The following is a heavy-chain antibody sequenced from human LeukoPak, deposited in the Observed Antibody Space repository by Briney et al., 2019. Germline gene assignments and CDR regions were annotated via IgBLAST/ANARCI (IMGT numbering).Heavy chain of an antibody. V-gene: IGHV3-15*01. CDR2: IKSKTDGGTT. Sequence: GGSLRLSCAASGFTFSNAWMSWVRQAPGKGLEWVGRIKSKTDGGTTDYAALVKGRFTISRDDSKNTLYLQMNSLKTEDTAVYYCTTAHPDYYDSSGYYYPDAFDIWGQGTMVTVSS. CDR3: TTAHPDYYDSSGYYYPDAFDI. CDR1: GFTFSNAW. D-gene: IGHD3-22*01. J-gene: IGHJ3*02.